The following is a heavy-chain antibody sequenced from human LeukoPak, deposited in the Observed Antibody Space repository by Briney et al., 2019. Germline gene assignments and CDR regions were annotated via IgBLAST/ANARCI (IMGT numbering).Heavy chain of an antibody. D-gene: IGHD6-13*01. J-gene: IGHJ6*03. CDR3: ARDHFAAAGPYYYYMDV. CDR2: MHYTGST. V-gene: IGHV4-39*07. Sequence: SETLSLTCTVSGGSISSRSYYWGWIRQPPGKGLEWIGSMHYTGSTYYNPSLKSRVTISVDTSKNQFSLKLSSVTAADTAVYYCARDHFAAAGPYYYYMDVWGKGTTVTVSS. CDR1: GGSISSRSYY.